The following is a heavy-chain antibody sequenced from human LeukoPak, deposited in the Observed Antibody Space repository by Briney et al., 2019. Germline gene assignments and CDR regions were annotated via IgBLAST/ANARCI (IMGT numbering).Heavy chain of an antibody. Sequence: PGGSLRLSCAASGFTFSSYAMSWVRQAPGKGLEWVSGINWNGGSTGYADSVKGRFTISRDNAKNSLYLQMNSLRAEDTALYHCARGSRSYRYYYYYYGMDVWGQGTTVTVSS. D-gene: IGHD3-16*02. V-gene: IGHV3-20*01. CDR3: ARGSRSYRYYYYYYGMDV. J-gene: IGHJ6*02. CDR1: GFTFSSYA. CDR2: INWNGGST.